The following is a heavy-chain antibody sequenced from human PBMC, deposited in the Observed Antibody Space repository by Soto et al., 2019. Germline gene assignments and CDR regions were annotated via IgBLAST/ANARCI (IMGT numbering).Heavy chain of an antibody. CDR3: ARDWHYYDSSGTTTRAFDI. CDR1: GGSISSGGYY. J-gene: IGHJ3*02. D-gene: IGHD3-22*01. CDR2: IYYSGST. Sequence: SETLSLTCTVSGGSISSGGYYWSWMRQHPWKGLEWIGYIYYSGSTYYKPSLKSRVTISVDTSKNQFSLKLSSVTAADTAVYYCARDWHYYDSSGTTTRAFDIWGQGTMVTVSS. V-gene: IGHV4-31*03.